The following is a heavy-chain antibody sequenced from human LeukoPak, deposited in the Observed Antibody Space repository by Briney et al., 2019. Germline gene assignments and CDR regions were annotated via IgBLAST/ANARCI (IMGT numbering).Heavy chain of an antibody. CDR2: IYHSGST. D-gene: IGHD6-6*01. Sequence: SETLSLTCTVSGYSISSGYYWGWIRQPPGKGLEWIGSIYHSGSTYYNPSLKSRVTISVDTSKNQFSLKLSSVTAADTAVYYCARFWYSSSYYFDYWGQGTLVTVSS. CDR3: ARFWYSSSYYFDY. V-gene: IGHV4-38-2*02. J-gene: IGHJ4*02. CDR1: GYSISSGYY.